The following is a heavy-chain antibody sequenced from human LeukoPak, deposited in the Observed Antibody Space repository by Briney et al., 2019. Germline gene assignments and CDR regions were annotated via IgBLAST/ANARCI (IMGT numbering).Heavy chain of an antibody. CDR1: GFTISSHD. J-gene: IGHJ5*02. CDR3: ARGDYYDSSGYPNWFDP. Sequence: GGSLRLSCAASGFTISSHDMHWVRQATGKGLEWVSTINTAGDTYYPGSVKGRFTISRENAKNSLYLQMNSLRAGDTAVYYCARGDYYDSSGYPNWFDPWGQGTLVTVSS. CDR2: INTAGDT. V-gene: IGHV3-13*01. D-gene: IGHD3-22*01.